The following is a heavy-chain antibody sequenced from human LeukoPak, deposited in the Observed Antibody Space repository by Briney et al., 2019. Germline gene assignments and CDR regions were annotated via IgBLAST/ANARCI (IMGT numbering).Heavy chain of an antibody. CDR2: IKSDGSST. V-gene: IGHV3-74*01. J-gene: IGHJ6*02. D-gene: IGHD3-9*01. CDR1: GFTFTTYW. Sequence: PGGSLRLSCAASGFTFTTYWMHWVRQAPGKGLVWVSRIKSDGSSTSYADSVKGRFTVSRDSAKNTLYLQMNSLRAEDTAVYYCARDVAPLDRLDVWGQGTTVTVSS. CDR3: ARDVAPLDRLDV.